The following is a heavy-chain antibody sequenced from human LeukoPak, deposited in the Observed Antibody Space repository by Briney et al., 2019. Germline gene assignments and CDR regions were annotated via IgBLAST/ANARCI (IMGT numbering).Heavy chain of an antibody. CDR2: IYSGGST. CDR3: ARYSGSYYYFDY. D-gene: IGHD1-26*01. J-gene: IGHJ4*02. CDR1: GFTVSSNY. Sequence: GGSLRLSCAASGFTVSSNYMSWVRQAPGKGLEWVSVIYSGGSTYYADSVKGRFTISRDNSKNTLYLQMNSLRAEDTAVYYCARYSGSYYYFDYWGQGTLVTLSS. V-gene: IGHV3-53*01.